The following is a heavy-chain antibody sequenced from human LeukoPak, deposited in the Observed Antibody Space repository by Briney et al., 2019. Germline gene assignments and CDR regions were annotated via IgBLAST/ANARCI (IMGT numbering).Heavy chain of an antibody. CDR2: ISAYNGDT. Sequence: GASVKVSCKASGYTFTSYGITWVRQAPGQGLEWMGYISAYNGDTNYAQKFQGRVTMTTDTSTSTAYMELRSLRSDDTAMYYCARISDYHLVWYFGYWGQGTLVTVSS. J-gene: IGHJ4*02. D-gene: IGHD2-8*01. CDR3: ARISDYHLVWYFGY. CDR1: GYTFTSYG. V-gene: IGHV1-18*04.